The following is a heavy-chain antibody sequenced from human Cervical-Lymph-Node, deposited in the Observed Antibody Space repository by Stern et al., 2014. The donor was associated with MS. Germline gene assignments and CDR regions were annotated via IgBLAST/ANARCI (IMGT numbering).Heavy chain of an antibody. V-gene: IGHV3-21*01. Sequence: EVQLVESGGGLVKPGGSLRLSCAASGFVFTSYSMRWVRQAPGRGLEWVSGITSGSDYIDYTDSVKGRFTVSRDNARNSLYLQMNSLEADDTAVYYCARDGEEGPVLTPYYSDYWGRGTLVTVSS. D-gene: IGHD2-21*01. CDR1: GFVFTSYS. J-gene: IGHJ4*02. CDR2: ITSGSDYI. CDR3: ARDGEEGPVLTPYYSDY.